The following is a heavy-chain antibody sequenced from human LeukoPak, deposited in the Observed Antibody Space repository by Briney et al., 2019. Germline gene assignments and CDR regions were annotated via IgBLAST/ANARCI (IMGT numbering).Heavy chain of an antibody. CDR1: GDTFSSYA. J-gene: IGHJ4*02. CDR2: IIPIFGTA. D-gene: IGHD4-17*01. Sequence: SVKVTCKASGDTFSSYAINWVRQAPGQGLEWMGGIIPIFGTANYAQKFQGRVTITADKSTTTAYMELSSLRSEETAMYSCARDFDGDLYWGQGTLVTVSS. CDR3: ARDFDGDLY. V-gene: IGHV1-69*06.